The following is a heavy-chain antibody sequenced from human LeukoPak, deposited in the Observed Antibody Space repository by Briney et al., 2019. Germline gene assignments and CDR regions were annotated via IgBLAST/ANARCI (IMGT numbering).Heavy chain of an antibody. J-gene: IGHJ3*02. CDR1: GYSISSGYY. V-gene: IGHV4-38-2*01. CDR2: IYHSGST. CDR3: ARKGDAFDI. Sequence: SETLSLTCAVSGYSISSGYYWGWIRQPPGKGLEWIGSIYHSGSTYYNPSLKSRVTISADTSKNQFSLKLSSVTAADTAVYYCARKGDAFDIWGQGTMVTVSS.